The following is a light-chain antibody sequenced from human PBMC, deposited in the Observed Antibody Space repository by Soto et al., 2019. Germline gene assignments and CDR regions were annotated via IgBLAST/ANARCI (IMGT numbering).Light chain of an antibody. CDR2: AAS. J-gene: IGKJ4*01. CDR1: QGIRND. Sequence: AIQMTQSPSSLSASVGDRVTITCRASQGIRNDLGWYQQKPGKAPKLLIYAASSLQSGVPSRFSGSGSVTDFTLTISSLQPEYFATYYCLQDYNYPLTFGGGTKVEIK. CDR3: LQDYNYPLT. V-gene: IGKV1-6*01.